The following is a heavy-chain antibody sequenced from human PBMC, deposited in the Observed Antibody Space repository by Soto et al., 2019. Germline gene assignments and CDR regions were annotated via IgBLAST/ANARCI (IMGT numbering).Heavy chain of an antibody. CDR1: GYTFTRYA. D-gene: IGHD4-4*01. Sequence: ASVKVSCKASGYTFTRYAIQWVRQAPGQGLEWVGWISAGRGSTKASRKFEDRVTLTRDTSANTVYMELTSLRSEDTAVYYCARDMGEVGTTVNLHWMDPWGQGTLVTVAS. CDR3: ARDMGEVGTTVNLHWMDP. J-gene: IGHJ5*02. V-gene: IGHV1-3*01. CDR2: ISAGRGST.